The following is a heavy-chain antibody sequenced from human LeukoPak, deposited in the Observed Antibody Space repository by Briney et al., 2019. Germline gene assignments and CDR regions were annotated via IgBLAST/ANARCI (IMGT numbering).Heavy chain of an antibody. J-gene: IGHJ5*02. Sequence: SETLSLTCAVYGGSFSGYYWSWIRQPPGKGLEWIGEINHSGSTNYNPSLKSRVTISVDTSKNQFSLKLSSVTAADTAVYYCARGGGGATTYWFDPWGQGTLVTVSS. CDR3: ARGGGGATTYWFDP. V-gene: IGHV4-34*01. CDR2: INHSGST. CDR1: GGSFSGYY. D-gene: IGHD1-26*01.